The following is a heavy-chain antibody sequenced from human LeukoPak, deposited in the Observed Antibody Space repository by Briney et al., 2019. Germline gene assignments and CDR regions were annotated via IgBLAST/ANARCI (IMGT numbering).Heavy chain of an antibody. CDR3: ARAGGGYERNYYYYGMDV. D-gene: IGHD5-12*01. J-gene: IGHJ6*02. CDR2: IIPIFGTA. CDR1: GGTFSSYA. Sequence: SVKVSCKASGGTFSSYAISWVRQAPGQGLEWMGGIIPIFGTANYAQKFQGRVTITADESTSTAYMELSSLRSEDTAVYYCARAGGGYERNYYYYGMDVWGQETTVTVSS. V-gene: IGHV1-69*13.